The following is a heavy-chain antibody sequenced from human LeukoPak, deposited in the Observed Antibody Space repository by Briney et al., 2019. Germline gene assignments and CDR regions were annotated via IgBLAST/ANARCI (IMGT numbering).Heavy chain of an antibody. V-gene: IGHV4-61*02. J-gene: IGHJ4*02. CDR1: GGSINNPNYY. Sequence: PSETLSLTCTVSGGSINNPNYYWGWIRQPAGKGLEWIGRISTTGSTSYGPSLKSRVIISIDTSKNQFSLRLSSATAADTAVYYCASHQYGSGSYYHDYWGQGALVTVSS. D-gene: IGHD3-10*01. CDR3: ASHQYGSGSYYHDY. CDR2: ISTTGST.